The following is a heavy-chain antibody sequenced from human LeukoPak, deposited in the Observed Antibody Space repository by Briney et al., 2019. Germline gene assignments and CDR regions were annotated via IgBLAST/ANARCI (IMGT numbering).Heavy chain of an antibody. J-gene: IGHJ2*01. Sequence: GESLKISFKGSGYSFSMYWIGWVRQMPGKGLEWMGIIYSGDSDARYSPSFKGQVTMSADKSINTAYLQWDSLKASDTAMYYCARRTDWYFDIWGRGTLVTVSS. CDR3: ARRTDWYFDI. CDR1: GYSFSMYW. V-gene: IGHV5-51*01. CDR2: IYSGDSDA.